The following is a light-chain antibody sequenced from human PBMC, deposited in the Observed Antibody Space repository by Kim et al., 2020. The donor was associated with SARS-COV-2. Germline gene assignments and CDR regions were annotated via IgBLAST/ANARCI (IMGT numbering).Light chain of an antibody. J-gene: IGLJ2*01. Sequence: APGKTDTITCGGNNIGSKSVQWYQQRSGQAPVLVIYSNSDRPSGIPEGFSGSNSGNTATLTISRVDAGDEADYYCQVWDSTSDHVVFGGGTQLTVL. CDR3: QVWDSTSDHVV. CDR2: SNS. CDR1: NIGSKS. V-gene: IGLV3-21*04.